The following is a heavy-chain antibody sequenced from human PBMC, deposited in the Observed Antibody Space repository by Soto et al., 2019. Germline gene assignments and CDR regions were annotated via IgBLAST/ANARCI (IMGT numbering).Heavy chain of an antibody. V-gene: IGHV1-69*05. CDR3: ASSVAKYYYYGMDV. D-gene: IGHD5-12*01. CDR2: IIPIFGTA. CDR1: GGTFSSYA. Sequence: QVQLVQSGAEVKKPGSSVKVSCKASGGTFSSYAISWVRQAPGQGLEWMGGIIPIFGTANYAQKLQGRVRVTSEESTRTAYMELSSLRSEDTAVYYCASSVAKYYYYGMDVWGQGTTVTVSS. J-gene: IGHJ6*02.